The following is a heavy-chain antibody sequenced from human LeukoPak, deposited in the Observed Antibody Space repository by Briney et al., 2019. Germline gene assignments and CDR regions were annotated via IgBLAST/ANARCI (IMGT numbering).Heavy chain of an antibody. Sequence: GASLRISCKGSGYRFTRYWISWVRQLPGKGLEWMGKIDPSDSYTNYSPSFQGHVTISADKSINTAYLQWSGLKASDTAMYYCARHAGGYAASDYWGQGTLVTVSS. J-gene: IGHJ4*02. CDR2: IDPSDSYT. CDR3: ARHAGGYAASDY. CDR1: GYRFTRYW. D-gene: IGHD5-12*01. V-gene: IGHV5-10-1*01.